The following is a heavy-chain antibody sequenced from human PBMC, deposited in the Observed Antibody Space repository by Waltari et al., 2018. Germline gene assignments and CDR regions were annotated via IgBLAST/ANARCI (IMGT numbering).Heavy chain of an antibody. CDR1: GYSISSGYY. Sequence: QVQLQESGPGLVKPSETLSLTCAVSGYSISSGYYWGWIRQPPGQGLGWIGSIYHSGSTYYNPSLKSRVTISVDTSKNQFSLKLSSVTAADTAVYYCARHDYYGSGSYYNARPYWFDPWGQGTLVTVSS. J-gene: IGHJ5*02. V-gene: IGHV4-38-2*01. CDR2: IYHSGST. D-gene: IGHD3-10*01. CDR3: ARHDYYGSGSYYNARPYWFDP.